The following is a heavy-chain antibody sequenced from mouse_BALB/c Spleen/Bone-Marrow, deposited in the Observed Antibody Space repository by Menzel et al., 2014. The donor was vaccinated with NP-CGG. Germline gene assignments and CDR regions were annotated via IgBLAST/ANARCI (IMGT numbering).Heavy chain of an antibody. CDR2: INPGSGGT. Sequence: QVQLQQSGPELVRPGISVKVSCKASGYAFTNYLMEWIKQRPGQGLEWIGVINPGSGGTNYNEKFKGKATLTADKSSSTAYMQLSSLTSDDSAVYFCARRIYYAMGYWGQGTTLTVSS. CDR1: GYAFTNYL. V-gene: IGHV1-54*01. CDR3: ARRIYYAMGY. J-gene: IGHJ2*01. D-gene: IGHD2-1*01.